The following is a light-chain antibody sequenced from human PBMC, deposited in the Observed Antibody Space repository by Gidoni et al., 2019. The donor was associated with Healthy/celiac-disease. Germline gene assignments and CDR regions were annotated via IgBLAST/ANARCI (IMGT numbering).Light chain of an antibody. CDR1: QSVGNN. J-gene: IGKJ1*01. V-gene: IGKV3-15*01. CDR2: GAS. CDR3: QQYNDWPRT. Sequence: EIVMTQSPATLTVSPGARVTLSGRASQSVGNNLAWYQQKPGQAPRLLISGASTRATGIPARFSGSVSGTEFTLTISSLQSEDFAVYYCQQYNDWPRTFGQGTKVEIK.